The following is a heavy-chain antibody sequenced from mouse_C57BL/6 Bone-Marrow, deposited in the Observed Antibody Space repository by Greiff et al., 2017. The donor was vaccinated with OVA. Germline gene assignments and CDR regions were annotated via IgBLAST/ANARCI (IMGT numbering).Heavy chain of an antibody. J-gene: IGHJ2*01. V-gene: IGHV1-59*01. CDR2: IDPSDSYT. Sequence: VQLQQPGAELVRPGTSVKLSCKASGYTFTSYWMHWVKQRPGQGLEWIGVIDPSDSYTNYHQKFKGQATLTVDTSSSTAYMQLSSLTSEDSAVYYCASSPLYYYGSSYDYWGQGTTLTVSS. CDR3: ASSPLYYYGSSYDY. CDR1: GYTFTSYW. D-gene: IGHD1-1*01.